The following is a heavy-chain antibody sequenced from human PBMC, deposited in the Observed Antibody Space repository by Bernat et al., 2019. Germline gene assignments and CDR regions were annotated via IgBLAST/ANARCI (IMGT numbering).Heavy chain of an antibody. CDR3: ATGAHTPFDY. D-gene: IGHD5-18*01. Sequence: QVQLVQSGAEVKKPGASVKVSCRASGYTFTAYYLHWVRQAPGRGLEWMGRINPNSGDTNYAQKFQGRVTMTRDTSISTAYMDLSSLTSDDTAVYYCATGAHTPFDYWGQGILVTVSS. CDR2: INPNSGDT. V-gene: IGHV1-2*06. J-gene: IGHJ4*02. CDR1: GYTFTAYY.